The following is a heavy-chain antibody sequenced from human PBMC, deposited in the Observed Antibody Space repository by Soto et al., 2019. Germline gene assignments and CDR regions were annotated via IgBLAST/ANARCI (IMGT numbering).Heavy chain of an antibody. CDR1: GFTCSSYA. D-gene: IGHD3-10*01. V-gene: IGHV3-23*01. J-gene: IGHJ5*02. CDR2: ISGSGGST. CDR3: AKDRERWFGELSWFDP. Sequence: GGSLRLSCAASGFTCSSYAMSWVRKAPGKGLEWVSAISGSGGSTYYADSVKGRFTISRDNSKNTLYLQMNSLRAEDTAVYYCAKDRERWFGELSWFDPWGQGTLVTVSS.